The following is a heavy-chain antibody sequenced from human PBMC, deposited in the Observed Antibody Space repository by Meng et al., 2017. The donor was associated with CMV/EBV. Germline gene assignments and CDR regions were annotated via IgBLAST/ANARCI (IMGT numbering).Heavy chain of an antibody. J-gene: IGHJ5*02. CDR2: INHSGST. V-gene: IGHV4-34*01. D-gene: IGHD6-19*01. CDR3: ARGRQWLVRGWFDP. Sequence: QVQLPHWGEGLLKPSETRSLTCAVYSGSFSGYYWSWIRQPPGKGLEWIGEINHSGSTNYNPSLKSRVTISVDTSKNQFSLKLSSVTAADTAVYYCARGRQWLVRGWFDPWGQGTLVTVSS. CDR1: SGSFSGYY.